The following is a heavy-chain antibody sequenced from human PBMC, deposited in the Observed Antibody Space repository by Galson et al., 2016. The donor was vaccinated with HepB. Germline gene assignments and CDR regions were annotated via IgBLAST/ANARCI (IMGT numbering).Heavy chain of an antibody. J-gene: IGHJ4*01. CDR3: AHSSGWTIDF. CDR1: GFSLSTSAVG. CDR2: IYWDDDQ. Sequence: PALVKPTQTLTLTCTFSGFSLSTSAVGVQWIRQPPGKALEWLALIYWDDDQEYSPSLRSRLTITKDTSKNQVVLIMTNMDPEDTGTYYCAHSSGWTIDFWGHGTLVTVTS. V-gene: IGHV2-5*02. D-gene: IGHD6-19*01.